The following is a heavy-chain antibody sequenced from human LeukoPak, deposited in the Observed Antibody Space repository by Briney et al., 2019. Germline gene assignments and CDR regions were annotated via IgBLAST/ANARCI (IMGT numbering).Heavy chain of an antibody. J-gene: IGHJ5*02. CDR2: INPSGGTT. D-gene: IGHD1-26*01. CDR1: GYTFISYY. Sequence: ASVKVSCKASGYTFISYYMHWVRQAPGQGLEWMGLINPSGGTTIYAQKFQGRVTMTRDTSTSTVYMELSSLRSEDTAVYYCARGYSGGYYRWFDPWGQGTLVTVSS. CDR3: ARGYSGGYYRWFDP. V-gene: IGHV1-46*01.